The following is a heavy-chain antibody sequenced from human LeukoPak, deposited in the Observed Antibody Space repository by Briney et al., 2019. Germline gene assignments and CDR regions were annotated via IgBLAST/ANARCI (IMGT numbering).Heavy chain of an antibody. CDR2: IYYNGST. CDR3: ARLRPSGVYYFFDY. Sequence: SETLSLTCTVSGGSISSSSYSWGWIRQPPGKGLEWIGSIYYNGSTYYNPSLKSRVTISVDTSKNQFSLKLSSVTAADTAVYYCARLRPSGVYYFFDYWGQGTLVTVSS. V-gene: IGHV4-39*01. J-gene: IGHJ4*02. CDR1: GGSISSSSYS. D-gene: IGHD3-10*01.